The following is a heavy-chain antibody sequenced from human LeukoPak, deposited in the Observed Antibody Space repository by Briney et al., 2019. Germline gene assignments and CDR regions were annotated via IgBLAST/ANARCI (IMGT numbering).Heavy chain of an antibody. V-gene: IGHV3-23*01. Sequence: GGSLRLSCAASGFTFSSYAMSWVRQAPGKGLERVSAISGSGGSTYYADSVKGRFTISRDNSKNTLYLQMNSLRAEDTAVYYCAKDLTGYSSGWYIEWGQGTLVTVSS. CDR2: ISGSGGST. D-gene: IGHD6-19*01. CDR1: GFTFSSYA. CDR3: AKDLTGYSSGWYIE. J-gene: IGHJ4*02.